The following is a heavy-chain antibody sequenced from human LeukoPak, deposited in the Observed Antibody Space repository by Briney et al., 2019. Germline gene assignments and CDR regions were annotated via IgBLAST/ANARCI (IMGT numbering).Heavy chain of an antibody. CDR3: ARDTDGSLDY. D-gene: IGHD1-26*01. CDR1: GFTFSNSW. Sequence: GGSLRLSCAASGFTFSNSWMAWVRQAPGKGLEWVANIKQDGSTKHYAESLKGRFTISRDNPKSSVYVQMNSLRADDTAVYYCARDTDGSLDYWGQGILVTVAS. CDR2: IKQDGSTK. J-gene: IGHJ4*02. V-gene: IGHV3-7*01.